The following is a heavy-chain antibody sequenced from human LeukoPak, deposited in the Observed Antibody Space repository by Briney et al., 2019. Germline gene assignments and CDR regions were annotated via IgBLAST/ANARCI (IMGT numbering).Heavy chain of an antibody. CDR2: IYHSGST. CDR3: ARVKGSGSYYSFKENYYFDY. CDR1: GYSISSGYY. D-gene: IGHD3-10*01. V-gene: IGHV4-38-2*02. Sequence: SETLSLTCTVSGYSISSGYYWGWIRQPPGKGLEWIGSIYHSGSTYYNPSLKSRVTISVDTSKNQFSLKLSSVTAADTAVYYCARVKGSGSYYSFKENYYFDYWGQGTLVTVSS. J-gene: IGHJ4*02.